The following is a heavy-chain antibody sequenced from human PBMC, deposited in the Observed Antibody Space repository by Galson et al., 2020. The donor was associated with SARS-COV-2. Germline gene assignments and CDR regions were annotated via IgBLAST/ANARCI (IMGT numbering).Heavy chain of an antibody. CDR1: GFTFSSYA. CDR3: ARAGSGSYYHGVDV. V-gene: IGHV3-30*04. CDR2: ISYDGNNK. D-gene: IGHD1-26*01. Sequence: GGSLRLSCAASGFTFSSYAMHWVRQAPGKGLEWVAVISYDGNNKYYADSVKGRFTISRDNSKNTLYLQMNSLRAEDTAVYYCARAGSGSYYHGVDVWGQGTTVTVSS. J-gene: IGHJ6*02.